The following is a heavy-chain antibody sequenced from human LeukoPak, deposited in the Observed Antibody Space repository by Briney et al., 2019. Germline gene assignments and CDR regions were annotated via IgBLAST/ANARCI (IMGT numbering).Heavy chain of an antibody. D-gene: IGHD3-9*01. CDR2: ISWNSGSI. V-gene: IGHV3-9*01. CDR1: GFTFDDYA. Sequence: GGSLRLSCAASGFTFDDYAMHWVRQAPGKGLEWVSGISWNSGSIGYADSVKGRFTISRDNSKNTVSLQMNSLRAEDTAVYYCARDHGVLRYFDWLSSLDYWGQGALVTVSS. CDR3: ARDHGVLRYFDWLSSLDY. J-gene: IGHJ4*02.